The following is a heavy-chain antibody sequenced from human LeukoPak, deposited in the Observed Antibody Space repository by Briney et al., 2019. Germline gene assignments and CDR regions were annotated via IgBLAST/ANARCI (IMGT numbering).Heavy chain of an antibody. CDR1: GGSFSGYY. D-gene: IGHD6-19*01. J-gene: IGHJ6*02. CDR3: ARGVVAVASGLVRVPDISGPQPPGMDV. Sequence: SETLSLTCAVYGGSFSGYYWSWIRQPPGKELEWIGEINHSGSTNYNPSLKSRVTISVDTSKNQFSLKLSSVTAPDTAVYYCARGVVAVASGLVRVPDISGPQPPGMDVWGQGTTVTVSS. CDR2: INHSGST. V-gene: IGHV4-34*01.